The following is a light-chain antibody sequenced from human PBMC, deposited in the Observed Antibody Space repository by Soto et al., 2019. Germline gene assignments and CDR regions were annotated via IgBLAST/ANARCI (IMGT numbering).Light chain of an antibody. CDR1: QSISSTY. J-gene: IGKJ1*01. CDR3: QEDGSSRT. V-gene: IGKV3-20*01. Sequence: EIVLTQSPGTLSLSPGERATLSCRASQSISSTYLAWYQQKPGQAPRLLIYGASSRATDIPDRFSGSGSGTDFTLTISRLEPEDFAVYYCQEDGSSRTFGQGTKVEFK. CDR2: GAS.